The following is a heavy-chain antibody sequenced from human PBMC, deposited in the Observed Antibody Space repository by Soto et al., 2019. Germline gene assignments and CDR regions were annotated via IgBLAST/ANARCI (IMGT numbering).Heavy chain of an antibody. CDR3: TRVCNKCYGALDI. J-gene: IGHJ3*02. D-gene: IGHD2-15*01. Sequence: SETLSLTCTVSGGPITNYYWTWIRQPPGKELENIGYIYYSGNTDYNPSLNSRVTISVDPSKNQFSLNLRSVTAADTAIYYCTRVCNKCYGALDIWGHGTLVTVSS. V-gene: IGHV4-59*01. CDR2: IYYSGNT. CDR1: GGPITNYY.